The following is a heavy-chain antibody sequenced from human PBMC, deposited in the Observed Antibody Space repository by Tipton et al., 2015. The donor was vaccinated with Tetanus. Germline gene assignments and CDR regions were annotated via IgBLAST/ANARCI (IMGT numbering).Heavy chain of an antibody. CDR2: VYHSGST. Sequence: TLSLTCTVSGGSVSRSSHYWTWIRQPLGKELEWVGYVYHSGSTNYYPSLKSRVTISVDTSKNQFSLNLRSVITADTAVYYCARANNDYPKKGPFDYWGQGILVTVSS. J-gene: IGHJ4*02. V-gene: IGHV4-61*01. D-gene: IGHD5-12*01. CDR1: GGSVSRSSHY. CDR3: ARANNDYPKKGPFDY.